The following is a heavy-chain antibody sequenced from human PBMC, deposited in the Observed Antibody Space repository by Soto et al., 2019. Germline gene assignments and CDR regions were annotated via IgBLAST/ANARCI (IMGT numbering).Heavy chain of an antibody. CDR2: IYYSGST. CDR1: GGSISSSSYY. D-gene: IGHD3-9*01. V-gene: IGHV4-39*02. Sequence: SETLSLTCTVSGGSISSSSYYWGWIRQPPGKGLEWIGSIYYSGSTYYNPSLKSRVTISVDTSKNQFSLKLSSVTAADTAVYYCARDRSPPDDILTGYRAVVYYYYGMDVWGQGTTVTVSS. J-gene: IGHJ6*02. CDR3: ARDRSPPDDILTGYRAVVYYYYGMDV.